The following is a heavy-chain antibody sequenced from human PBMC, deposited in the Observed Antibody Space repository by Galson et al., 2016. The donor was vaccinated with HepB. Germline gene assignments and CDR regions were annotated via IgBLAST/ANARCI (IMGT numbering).Heavy chain of an antibody. J-gene: IGHJ4*02. V-gene: IGHV3-30*19. Sequence: SLRLSCAASGFTFSSHGMHWVRQAPGKGLEWVALISFDGGKITYAESVKGRLTISRANSKNALYLQMNSLGAEDTAVYYCASLLVTATPDYWGQGTLVTVSS. CDR1: GFTFSSHG. D-gene: IGHD2-15*01. CDR2: ISFDGGKI. CDR3: ASLLVTATPDY.